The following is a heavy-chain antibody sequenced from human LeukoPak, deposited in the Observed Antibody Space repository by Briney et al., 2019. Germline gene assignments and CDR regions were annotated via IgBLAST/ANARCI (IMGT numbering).Heavy chain of an antibody. D-gene: IGHD6-19*01. J-gene: IGHJ4*02. CDR1: GFTFRNYA. CDR3: AKARQWLGAPFDY. Sequence: GGSLRLSCAASGFTFRNYAMSWVRQAPGKGLEWVSAISGSGGNTFYADSVKGRFTISRDNSKNTLYLQMNSLRAEDTAVYYCAKARQWLGAPFDYWGQGTLVTVSS. CDR2: ISGSGGNT. V-gene: IGHV3-23*01.